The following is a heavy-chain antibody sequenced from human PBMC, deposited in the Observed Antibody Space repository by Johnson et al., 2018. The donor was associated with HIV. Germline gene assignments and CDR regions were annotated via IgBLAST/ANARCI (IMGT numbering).Heavy chain of an antibody. CDR2: ITYDGSNK. CDR3: ATPQGWSTLDAFDI. D-gene: IGHD2-15*01. V-gene: IGHV3-30*03. Sequence: QMLLVESGGGVMQPGKSLRLSCEASGFTFRSYAMHWVRQAPGKGLEWVAVITYDGSNKYYADSVKGRFTISRDNSKNTLYVQMNSLRAEDTAVYYCATPQGWSTLDAFDIWGQGTMVTVSS. CDR1: GFTFRSYA. J-gene: IGHJ3*02.